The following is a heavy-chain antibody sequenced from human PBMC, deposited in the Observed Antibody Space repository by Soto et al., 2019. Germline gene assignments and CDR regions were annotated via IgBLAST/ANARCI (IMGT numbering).Heavy chain of an antibody. CDR2: VSQGGRI. CDR1: GGSFSDYD. V-gene: IGHV4-34*01. CDR3: AGYSSSFVGFEV. Sequence: QVQLQQWGAGLLKPSETLSLNCGVLGGSFSDYDWTWVRQSPGRGLEWIGEVSQGGRITYNPSLKSRFTISGDTAKNQCSLRLTSVTAAYTAVYFCAGYSSSFVGFEVWGHGTEVTVSS. D-gene: IGHD3-10*01. J-gene: IGHJ3*01.